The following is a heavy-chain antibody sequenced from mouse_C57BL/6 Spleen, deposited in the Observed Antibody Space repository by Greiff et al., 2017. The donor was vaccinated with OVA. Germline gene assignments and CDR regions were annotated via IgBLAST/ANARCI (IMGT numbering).Heavy chain of an antibody. CDR1: GYTFTDYN. D-gene: IGHD4-1*01. CDR2: INPNNGGT. Sequence: VVKPGASVKMSCKASGYTFTDYNMHWVKQSHGKSLEWIGYINPNNGGTSYNQKFKGKATLTVNKSSSTAYMELRSLTSEDSAVYYCASNWDGFAYWGQGTLVTVSA. V-gene: IGHV1-22*01. CDR3: ASNWDGFAY. J-gene: IGHJ3*01.